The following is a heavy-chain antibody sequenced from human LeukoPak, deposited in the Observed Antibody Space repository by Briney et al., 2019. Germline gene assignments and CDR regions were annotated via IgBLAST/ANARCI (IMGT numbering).Heavy chain of an antibody. CDR1: GGSISYYY. CDR3: ARGNMVRGVRNYYYMDV. D-gene: IGHD3-10*01. CDR2: IYYSGST. J-gene: IGHJ6*03. V-gene: IGHV4-59*01. Sequence: LETLSLTCSVSGGSISYYYCSWIRQPPGKGLEWIGYIYYSGSTNYNPSLKSRVTISVDTSKNQFSLKLSSVTAADTAVYYCARGNMVRGVRNYYYMDVWGKGTTVTISS.